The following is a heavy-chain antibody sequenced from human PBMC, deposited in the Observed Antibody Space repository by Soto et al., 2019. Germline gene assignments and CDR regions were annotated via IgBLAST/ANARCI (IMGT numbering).Heavy chain of an antibody. D-gene: IGHD2-2*01. V-gene: IGHV4-31*03. Sequence: PSETLSLTCTVSGGSISSGGYYWSWIRQHPGKGLEWIGYIYYSGTTYYNPSLKSRVTISVDTSKNQFSLKLSSVSAADTALYYCERCSLVVVPAPGFDPWGRGTLVTVSS. CDR1: GGSISSGGYY. J-gene: IGHJ5*02. CDR2: IYYSGTT. CDR3: ERCSLVVVPAPGFDP.